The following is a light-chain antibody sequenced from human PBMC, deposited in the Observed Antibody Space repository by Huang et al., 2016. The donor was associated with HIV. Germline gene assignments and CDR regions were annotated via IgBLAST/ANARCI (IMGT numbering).Light chain of an antibody. V-gene: IGKV1-9*01. CDR3: QQLTTYPIT. CDR2: GAS. Sequence: IHLTQSPTPVSASVGDSVTFTFRASPDITTFLAWYQQKPGKAPQLLISGASTLQSEVPSRFRGSGSGTDFTLTISNLQPEDIATYYCQQLTTYPITFGPGTRLEIK. J-gene: IGKJ5*01. CDR1: PDITTF.